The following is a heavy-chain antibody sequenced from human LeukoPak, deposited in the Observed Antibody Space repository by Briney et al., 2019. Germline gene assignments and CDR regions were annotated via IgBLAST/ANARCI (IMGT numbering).Heavy chain of an antibody. CDR3: ARDNQAPAYYDFWSGYSHPDY. CDR2: INPNSGGT. D-gene: IGHD3-3*01. CDR1: GYTFTGYY. V-gene: IGHV1-2*02. J-gene: IGHJ4*02. Sequence: ASVKVSCKASGYTFTGYYMHWVRQAPGQGLEWMGWINPNSGGTNYAQKFQGRVTMTRDMSTRRVYMELSSLRSEDTAVYYCARDNQAPAYYDFWSGYSHPDYWGQGTLVTVSS.